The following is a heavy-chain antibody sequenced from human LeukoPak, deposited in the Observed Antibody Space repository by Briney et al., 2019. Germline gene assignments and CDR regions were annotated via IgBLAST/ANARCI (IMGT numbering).Heavy chain of an antibody. J-gene: IGHJ4*02. Sequence: ARSRRLSCAAAALIFDNYGMSWVRLVQGKVLEWVSGINWIVGSVGYAQSVKGRFTNSRDNAKNSLYLQMNSLRAEDTALYYCARVGIYGDYGRYFDYWGQGTLVTVSS. CDR1: ALIFDNYG. CDR2: INWIVGSV. D-gene: IGHD4-17*01. CDR3: ARVGIYGDYGRYFDY. V-gene: IGHV3-20*04.